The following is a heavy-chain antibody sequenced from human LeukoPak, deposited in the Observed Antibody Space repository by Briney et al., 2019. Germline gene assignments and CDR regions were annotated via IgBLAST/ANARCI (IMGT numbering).Heavy chain of an antibody. D-gene: IGHD4-23*01. CDR1: GYTFTDYY. J-gene: IGHJ4*02. Sequence: GASVKVSCKASGYTFTDYYIHWVRQAPGQGLEWMGWINPNSGGTNYAQEFQGRVTMTRDTSISTAYMEVSRLRSDDTAIYYCVRGYGGNSVDYWGQGTLVTVSS. V-gene: IGHV1-2*02. CDR3: VRGYGGNSVDY. CDR2: INPNSGGT.